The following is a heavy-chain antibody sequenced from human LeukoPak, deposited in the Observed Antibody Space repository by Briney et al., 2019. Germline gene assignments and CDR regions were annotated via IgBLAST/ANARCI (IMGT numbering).Heavy chain of an antibody. Sequence: GGSLRLSCAASGFTFSSYSMNWVRQAPGKGLEWVSSISSSSSYIYYADSVKGRFTISRDNAKNSLYLQMNSLRAEDTAVYYCAMSITIFGVADVYWGQGTLVTVSS. V-gene: IGHV3-21*01. D-gene: IGHD3-3*01. CDR2: ISSSSSYI. CDR3: AMSITIFGVADVY. CDR1: GFTFSSYS. J-gene: IGHJ4*02.